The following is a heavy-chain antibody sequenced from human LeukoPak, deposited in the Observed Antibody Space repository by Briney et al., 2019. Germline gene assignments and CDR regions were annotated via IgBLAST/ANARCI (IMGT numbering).Heavy chain of an antibody. Sequence: PSQTLSLTCTVSGGSISSGGYYWSWIRQHPGKGLEWIGYIYYSGSTNYNPSLKSRVTISVDTSKNQFSLKLSSVTAADTAVYYCARIGDKGGWFDPWGQGTLVTVSS. CDR1: GGSISSGGYY. CDR2: IYYSGST. J-gene: IGHJ5*02. D-gene: IGHD3-9*01. V-gene: IGHV4-61*08. CDR3: ARIGDKGGWFDP.